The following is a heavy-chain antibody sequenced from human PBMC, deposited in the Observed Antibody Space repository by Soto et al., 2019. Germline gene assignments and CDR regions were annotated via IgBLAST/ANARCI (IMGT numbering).Heavy chain of an antibody. Sequence: ASVKVSSKASGYTFTSYYMHWVRQAPGQGLEWMGIINPSGGSTSYAQKFQGRVTMTRDTTTSTVYMELSSLRSEDTAVYYCARVRPGAEYFDYWGQGTLVTVSS. CDR3: ARVRPGAEYFDY. CDR2: INPSGGST. CDR1: GYTFTSYY. J-gene: IGHJ4*02. V-gene: IGHV1-46*01. D-gene: IGHD3-10*01.